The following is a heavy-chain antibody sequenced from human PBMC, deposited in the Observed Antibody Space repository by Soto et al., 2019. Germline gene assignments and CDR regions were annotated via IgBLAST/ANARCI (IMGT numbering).Heavy chain of an antibody. D-gene: IGHD2-8*01. CDR2: IIPILGIA. V-gene: IGHV1-69*02. J-gene: IGHJ5*02. CDR3: ARVPYCTNGVCGRNWFDP. Sequence: ASVKVSCKASGGTFSSYTISWVRQAPGQGLEWMGRIIPILGIANYAQKFQGRVTITADKSTSTAYMELSSLRSEDTAVYYCARVPYCTNGVCGRNWFDPWGQGTLVTVSS. CDR1: GGTFSSYT.